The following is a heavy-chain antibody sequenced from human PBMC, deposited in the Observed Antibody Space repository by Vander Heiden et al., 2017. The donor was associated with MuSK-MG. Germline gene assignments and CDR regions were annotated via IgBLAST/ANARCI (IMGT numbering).Heavy chain of an antibody. J-gene: IGHJ4*02. CDR1: GFTFSSYS. CDR3: ASPRAPDFDY. CDR2: ISSSSSYI. V-gene: IGHV3-21*01. Sequence: EVQLVESGGGLVKPGGSLILSCAASGFTFSSYSMNWVRQAPGKGLEWVSSISSSSSYIYYADSVKGRFTISRDNAKNSLYLQMNSLRAEDTAVYYCASPRAPDFDYWGQGTLVTVSS.